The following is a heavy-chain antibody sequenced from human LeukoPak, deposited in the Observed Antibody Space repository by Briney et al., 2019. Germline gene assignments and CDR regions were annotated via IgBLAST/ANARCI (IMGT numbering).Heavy chain of an antibody. V-gene: IGHV3-7*01. J-gene: IGHJ4*02. CDR1: GFTFSTYW. CDR3: ARGVPTGIDYFDY. CDR2: IKQDGSET. D-gene: IGHD1-1*01. Sequence: GGSLRLSCAASGFTFSTYWMTWVRQAPGKGLEWVANIKQDGSETYYVDSVKGRFTISRDNAKNSLYLQMSSLRAEDTAIYYCARGVPTGIDYFDYWGQGTLATVSS.